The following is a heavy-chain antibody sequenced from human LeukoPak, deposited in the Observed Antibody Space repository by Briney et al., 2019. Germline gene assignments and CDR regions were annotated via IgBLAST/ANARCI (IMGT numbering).Heavy chain of an antibody. CDR3: GRCYAVDANANWYFDI. D-gene: IGHD1-1*01. J-gene: IGHJ2*01. Sequence: SETLSLTCSVCGGSISNYYWRWLGPPPGKGREGIGYLYYSGSHNYNPSLESRVTITVDTSKNLFSVTLSFVPAAHAAVYYCGRCYAVDANANWYFDIWGRGTLVTVSS. CDR1: GGSISNYY. V-gene: IGHV4-59*01. CDR2: LYYSGSH.